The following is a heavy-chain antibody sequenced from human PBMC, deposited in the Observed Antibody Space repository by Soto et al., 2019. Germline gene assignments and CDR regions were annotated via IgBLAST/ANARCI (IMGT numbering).Heavy chain of an antibody. CDR1: GGSFSGYY. Sequence: SETLSLTCAVYGGSFSGYYWSWIRQPPGKGLEWIGEINHSGSTNYNPSLKSRVTVSVDTSKNQFSLKLSSVTAADTAVYYCARERKYSSSSPLYYYYGMDVWGQGTTVTVSS. V-gene: IGHV4-34*01. CDR3: ARERKYSSSSPLYYYYGMDV. CDR2: INHSGST. D-gene: IGHD6-6*01. J-gene: IGHJ6*02.